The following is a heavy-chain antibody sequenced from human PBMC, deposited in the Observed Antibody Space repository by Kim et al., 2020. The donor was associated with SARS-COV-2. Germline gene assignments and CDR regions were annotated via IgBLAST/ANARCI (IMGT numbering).Heavy chain of an antibody. Sequence: DSVTGRLTISRDNAKYSLYLQMNSLRAEDTAVYYCARDLDYDYVGGWFDPWGQGTLVTVSS. V-gene: IGHV3-11*01. D-gene: IGHD3-16*01. CDR3: ARDLDYDYVGGWFDP. J-gene: IGHJ5*02.